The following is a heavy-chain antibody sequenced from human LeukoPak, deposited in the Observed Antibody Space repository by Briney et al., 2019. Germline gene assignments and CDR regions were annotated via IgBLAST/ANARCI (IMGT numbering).Heavy chain of an antibody. Sequence: GGSLRLSCAASGFTFSSNSMHWVRQAPGKGLEWVAFISFDGINKYCADSVKGRFTISRDNYKNALYLQMNSLRPEDTAVYYCARGAPRYSSGWYPGFDYWGQGSLVTVSS. CDR3: ARGAPRYSSGWYPGFDY. D-gene: IGHD6-19*01. J-gene: IGHJ4*02. CDR1: GFTFSSNS. V-gene: IGHV3-30-3*01. CDR2: ISFDGINK.